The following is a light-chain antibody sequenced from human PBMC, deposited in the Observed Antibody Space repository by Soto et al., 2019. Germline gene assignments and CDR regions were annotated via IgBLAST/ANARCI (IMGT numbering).Light chain of an antibody. CDR1: SSDIGGSDY. CDR3: SSYVTSGTLV. V-gene: IGLV2-14*01. Sequence: QSVLTQAASVSGSPGRSITISCTGTSSDIGGSDYVSWYQKHPGKAPKVIIYEVSDRPSGVSDRFSGSKSGNTASLTISGLQAEDEADYYCSSYVTSGTLVFGGGTKLTVL. J-gene: IGLJ3*02. CDR2: EVS.